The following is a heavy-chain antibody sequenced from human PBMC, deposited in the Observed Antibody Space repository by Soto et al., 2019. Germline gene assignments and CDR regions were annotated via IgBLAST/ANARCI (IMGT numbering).Heavy chain of an antibody. J-gene: IGHJ6*02. CDR3: AHRRGDYTTGYYYGMDV. V-gene: IGHV2-5*02. Sequence: QITLKESGPTLVKPTQTLTLTCTFSGFSLSTSGVGVGWIRQPPGKALEWLALIYWDDDKRYSPSLKSRITLTKDTSKNQVVLTMTNMDPVDTATYYCAHRRGDYTTGYYYGMDVWGQGTTVTVSS. CDR1: GFSLSTSGVG. D-gene: IGHD4-17*01. CDR2: IYWDDDK.